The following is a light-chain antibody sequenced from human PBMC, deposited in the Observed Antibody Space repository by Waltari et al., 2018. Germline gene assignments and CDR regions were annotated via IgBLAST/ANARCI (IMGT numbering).Light chain of an antibody. V-gene: IGKV1-5*03. J-gene: IGKJ2*01. Sequence: DIQMTQSPSTLSASVGDKVTITCRASQRIDRWLAWYQQKPGQAPHLLIYRASNLGSGAPSRFSGSGSGTEFTLTITGLQPDDLATYYCQQYDGSPYTFGQGTKVEIK. CDR3: QQYDGSPYT. CDR2: RAS. CDR1: QRIDRW.